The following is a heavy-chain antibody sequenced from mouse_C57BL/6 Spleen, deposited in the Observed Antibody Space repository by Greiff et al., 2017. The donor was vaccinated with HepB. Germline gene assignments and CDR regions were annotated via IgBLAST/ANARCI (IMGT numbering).Heavy chain of an antibody. CDR1: GYTFTSYW. CDR2: IYPGSGST. Sequence: VQLQQSGAELVKPGASVKMSCKASGYTFTSYWITWVKQRPGQGLEWIGDIYPGSGSTNYNEKFKSKATLTVDTSSSTAYMQLGSLTSEDSAVYYCARFYYGSSFRDYWGQGTTLTVSS. D-gene: IGHD1-1*01. J-gene: IGHJ2*01. CDR3: ARFYYGSSFRDY. V-gene: IGHV1-55*01.